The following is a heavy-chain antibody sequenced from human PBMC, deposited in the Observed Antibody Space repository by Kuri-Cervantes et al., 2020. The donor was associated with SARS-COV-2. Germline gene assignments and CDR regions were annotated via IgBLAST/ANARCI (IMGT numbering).Heavy chain of an antibody. J-gene: IGHJ4*02. CDR2: VRGKANNYAT. D-gene: IGHD3-3*01. Sequence: GGSLRLSCEVSGFLFSASAIHWVRQGSGKGLEWVGRVRGKANNYATAYAASVKGRFTISRDDSKNMAYLQMNSLKTEDTAVYYCTRDDFWSGYYPYWGQGTLVTVSS. CDR1: GFLFSASA. V-gene: IGHV3-73*01. CDR3: TRDDFWSGYYPY.